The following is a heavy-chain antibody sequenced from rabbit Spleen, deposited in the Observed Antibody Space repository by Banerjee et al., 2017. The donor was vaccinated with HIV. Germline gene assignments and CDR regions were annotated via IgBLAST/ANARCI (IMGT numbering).Heavy chain of an antibody. V-gene: IGHV1S40*01. D-gene: IGHD6-1*01. CDR1: GVSFSFNSY. CDR2: IDTSDGDT. CDR3: ARIPRYYSHGYRGYTYAAVFNL. Sequence: QSLEESGGDLVKPGASLTLTCTASGVSFSFNSYMCWVRQAPGKGLEWIACIDTSDGDTDYANWPKGRFTISKTSSTTVALQMTSLAAADTATYFCARIPRYYSHGYRGYTYAAVFNLWGPGTLVTVS. J-gene: IGHJ4*01.